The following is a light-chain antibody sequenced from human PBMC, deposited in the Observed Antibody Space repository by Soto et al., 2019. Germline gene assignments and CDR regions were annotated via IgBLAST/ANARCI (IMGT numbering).Light chain of an antibody. CDR2: GAS. CDR3: QRYTDWPLFA. V-gene: IGKV3D-15*01. Sequence: EIVMTQSPATLSVSPGERATLSCRASQTVNTDLAWYQQKPGQAPRLLIYGASTRATGIPARFSGSGSGTAFTLTISSLQFADFAVYYYQRYTDWPLFAFGPGTRVDIK. J-gene: IGKJ3*01. CDR1: QTVNTD.